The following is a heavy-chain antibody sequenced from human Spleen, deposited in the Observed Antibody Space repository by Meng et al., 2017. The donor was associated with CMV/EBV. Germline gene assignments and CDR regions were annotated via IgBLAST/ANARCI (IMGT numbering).Heavy chain of an antibody. Sequence: GGSLRLSCAASGFTFTNYGINWVRQAPGKGLEWVAFIRYDGSDKYYSDSVKGRFTISRDDSKNTLYLQMNSLRGEDTAVYYCAKGYRPYYSGMDVWGQGTTVTVSS. CDR2: IRYDGSDK. D-gene: IGHD5-18*01. J-gene: IGHJ6*02. V-gene: IGHV3-30*02. CDR1: GFTFTNYG. CDR3: AKGYRPYYSGMDV.